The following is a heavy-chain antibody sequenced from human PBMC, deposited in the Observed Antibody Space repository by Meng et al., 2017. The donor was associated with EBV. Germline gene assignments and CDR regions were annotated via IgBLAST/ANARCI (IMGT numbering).Heavy chain of an antibody. CDR3: ARGPYYYDSSGYYYGEFDP. CDR2: MNPNSGNT. V-gene: IGHV1-8*01. CDR1: GYPFTRYD. D-gene: IGHD3-22*01. Sequence: QGDRVQSGAEVKKPGASVKVSCKASGYPFTRYDINWVRQATGQGLEWMGWMNPNSGNTGYAQKFQGRVTMTRNTSISTAYMELSSLRSEDTAVYYCARGPYYYDSSGYYYGEFDPWGQGTLVTVSS. J-gene: IGHJ5*02.